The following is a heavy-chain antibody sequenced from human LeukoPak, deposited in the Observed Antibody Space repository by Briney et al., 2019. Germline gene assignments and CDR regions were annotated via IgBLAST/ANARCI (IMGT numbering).Heavy chain of an antibody. J-gene: IGHJ6*04. Sequence: WGSLRLSCAASGFTLSSYEMNWVRQAPGKGLEWVSYISSSGSTIYYADSVKGRFTISRDNAKNSLYLQMNSLRAEDTAVYYCAELGITMIGGVWGKGTTVTISS. CDR2: ISSSGSTI. D-gene: IGHD3-10*02. CDR1: GFTLSSYE. CDR3: AELGITMIGGV. V-gene: IGHV3-48*03.